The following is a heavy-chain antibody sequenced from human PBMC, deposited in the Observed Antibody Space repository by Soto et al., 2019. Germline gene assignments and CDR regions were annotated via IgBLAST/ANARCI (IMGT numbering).Heavy chain of an antibody. CDR1: GYTVSTYD. V-gene: IGHV1-8*01. CDR3: ARVNYYGSGSYEDFFYYYAMDV. CDR2: MNPNSGDT. Sequence: QVQLVQSGAEVKKPGASVKVSCKASGYTVSTYDINWVRQAPGQRLEWMGWMNPNSGDTGYAQKFLGRVTMTRDSSMNTAYMELSSLSSDDTAVYYCARVNYYGSGSYEDFFYYYAMDVWGQGTTVTVSS. D-gene: IGHD3-10*01. J-gene: IGHJ6*02.